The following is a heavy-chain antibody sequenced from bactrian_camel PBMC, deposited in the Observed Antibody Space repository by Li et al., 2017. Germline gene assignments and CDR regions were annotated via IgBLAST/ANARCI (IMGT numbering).Heavy chain of an antibody. D-gene: IGHD4*01. CDR2: IGNPGTT. V-gene: IGHV3S67*01. CDR3: AADPPSSWNSEPCKIYEYFY. J-gene: IGHJ4*01. Sequence: VQLVESGGDLVRPGGSLRLSCAASGFTFSDYTMTWVRQAAGKEREVVATIGNPGTTAYADSAKGRFTISKDNAKDTLYLQMNSLKPEDTAMYYCAADPPSSWNSEPCKIYEYFYWGQGTQVTVS. CDR1: GFTFSDYT.